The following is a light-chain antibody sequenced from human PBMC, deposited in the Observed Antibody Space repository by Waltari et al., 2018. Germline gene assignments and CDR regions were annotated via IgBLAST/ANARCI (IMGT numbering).Light chain of an antibody. CDR2: GTS. CDR3: QQYVNSPHLT. V-gene: IGKV3-20*01. J-gene: IGKJ4*01. Sequence: EIVLPQSPGTLSLSPGERATLSCRTSQRIGSAYLAWYQQKPGHPPRLLIYGTSNRATGVPDRFSGSGSGTDFTLTVSRLEPEDFGIYFCQQYVNSPHLTFGGGTKVEIK. CDR1: QRIGSAY.